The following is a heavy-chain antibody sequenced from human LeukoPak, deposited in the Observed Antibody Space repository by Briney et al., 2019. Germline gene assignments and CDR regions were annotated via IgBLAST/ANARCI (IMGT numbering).Heavy chain of an antibody. CDR1: GFTFSNYW. CDR2: IDQDGSEK. CDR3: ARDQGAAGDY. Sequence: GGSLRLSCAASGFTFSNYWMTWVRQAPGKGLEWVANIDQDGSEKFYVDSVKGRFTISRDNAKDSLYLQMNSLRAEDTALYYCARDQGAAGDYWGQGTLVTVPS. D-gene: IGHD6-13*01. J-gene: IGHJ4*02. V-gene: IGHV3-7*01.